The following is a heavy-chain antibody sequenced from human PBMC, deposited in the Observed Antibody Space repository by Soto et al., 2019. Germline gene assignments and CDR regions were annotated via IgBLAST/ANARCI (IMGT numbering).Heavy chain of an antibody. J-gene: IGHJ6*02. CDR2: INAGNGNT. V-gene: IGHV1-3*01. D-gene: IGHD6-13*01. Sequence: GASVKVSCKASGYTFTSYAMHWVRQAPGQRLEWMGWINAGNGNTKYSQKFQGRVTITRDTSASTAYMELSSLRSEDTAVYYCARDLSSSWDNYYYYYGMDVWGQGTTVTVPS. CDR3: ARDLSSSWDNYYYYYGMDV. CDR1: GYTFTSYA.